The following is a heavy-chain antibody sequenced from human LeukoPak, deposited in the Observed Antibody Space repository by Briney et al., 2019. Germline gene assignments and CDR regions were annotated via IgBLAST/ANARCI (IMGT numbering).Heavy chain of an antibody. V-gene: IGHV3-48*04. D-gene: IGHD2-8*02. CDR3: ATQAEGSDNYWYYFDY. CDR1: GVTFGDHA. J-gene: IGHJ4*02. Sequence: GGSLRLSCTISGVTFGDHAVSWFRQAPGKGLEWVAHISSRSSSIYYADSVKGRFTISRDNAKNSLYLQMNSLRAEDTAVYYCATQAEGSDNYWYYFDYWGQGTLVTVSS. CDR2: ISSRSSSI.